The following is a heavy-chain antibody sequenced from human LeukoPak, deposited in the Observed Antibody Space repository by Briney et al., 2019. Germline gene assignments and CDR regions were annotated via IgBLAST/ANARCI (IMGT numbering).Heavy chain of an antibody. CDR2: IYTSGST. Sequence: PSETLSLTCTVSGGSISSYYWSWIRQPAGKGLEWIGRIYTSGSTNYNPSLKSRVTMSVDTSKNQFSLKLSSVTAADTAVYYCARDTRTPLRYCSSTSCYSGYYYMGVWGKGTTVTVSS. CDR1: GGSISSYY. J-gene: IGHJ6*03. CDR3: ARDTRTPLRYCSSTSCYSGYYYMGV. V-gene: IGHV4-4*07. D-gene: IGHD2-2*02.